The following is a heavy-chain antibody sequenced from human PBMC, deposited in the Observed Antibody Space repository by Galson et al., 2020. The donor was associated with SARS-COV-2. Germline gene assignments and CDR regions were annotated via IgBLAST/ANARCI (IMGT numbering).Heavy chain of an antibody. CDR3: TRAGIQLWLLDWFDP. J-gene: IGHJ5*02. Sequence: GGSLRLSCTASGFTFGDYAMSWFRQAPGKGLEWVGFIRSKAYGGTTAYAASVKGRFTISRDDSKNIAYLQMNSLKTEDTAVYYCTRAGIQLWLLDWFDPWGQGTLVTVSS. CDR1: GFTFGDYA. CDR2: IRSKAYGGTT. V-gene: IGHV3-49*03. D-gene: IGHD5-18*01.